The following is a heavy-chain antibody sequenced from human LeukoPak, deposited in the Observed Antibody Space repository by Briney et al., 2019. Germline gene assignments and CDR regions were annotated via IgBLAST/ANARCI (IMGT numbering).Heavy chain of an antibody. CDR2: MSYDGSNK. J-gene: IGHJ4*02. D-gene: IGHD1-7*01. CDR3: AKLTGTTIDY. Sequence: GGSLRLSCAASGFTFSSYAMHWVRQAPGKGLEWVAVMSYDGSNKYYADSVKGRFTISRDNSKNTLYLQMNSLRAEDTAVYYCAKLTGTTIDYWGQGTLVTVSS. V-gene: IGHV3-30-3*02. CDR1: GFTFSSYA.